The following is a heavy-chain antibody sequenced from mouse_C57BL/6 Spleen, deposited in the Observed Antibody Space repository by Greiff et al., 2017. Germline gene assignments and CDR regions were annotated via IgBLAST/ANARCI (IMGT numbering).Heavy chain of an antibody. Sequence: EVQRVESGGGLVKPGGSLKLSCAASGFTFSSYAMSWVRQTPEKRLEWVATISDGGSYTYYPDNVKGRFTISRDNAKNNLYLQMSHLKSEDTAIYYCARGNYGRSYYAMDYWGQGTSDTVSS. D-gene: IGHD1-1*01. V-gene: IGHV5-4*01. CDR1: GFTFSSYA. CDR3: ARGNYGRSYYAMDY. CDR2: ISDGGSYT. J-gene: IGHJ4*01.